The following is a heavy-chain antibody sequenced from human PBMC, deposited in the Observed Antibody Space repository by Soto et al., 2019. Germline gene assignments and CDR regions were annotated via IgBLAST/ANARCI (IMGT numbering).Heavy chain of an antibody. V-gene: IGHV3-30-3*01. D-gene: IGHD1-26*01. Sequence: QVQLVESGGGVVQPGRSLRLSCAASGFTFSSYAMHWVRQAPGKGLEWVAVISYDGSNKYYADSVKGRFTISRDNSKNTLYLQMNRLRAEDTAVYYCARDLVGALDYWGQGTLVTVSS. CDR3: ARDLVGALDY. J-gene: IGHJ4*02. CDR2: ISYDGSNK. CDR1: GFTFSSYA.